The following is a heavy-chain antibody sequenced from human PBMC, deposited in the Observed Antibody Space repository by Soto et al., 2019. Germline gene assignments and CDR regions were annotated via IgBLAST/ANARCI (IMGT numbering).Heavy chain of an antibody. CDR2: ISSSSSYI. V-gene: IGHV3-21*01. J-gene: IGHJ4*02. Sequence: PGGSLSLSCAASGFTFSSYSMNWVRQAPGEGLEWVSSISSSSSYIYYADSVKGRFTISRDNAKNSLYLQMNSLRAEDTAVYYCARDRLPSRVEMATTSLSARWGQGTLVTVSS. CDR3: ARDRLPSRVEMATTSLSAR. CDR1: GFTFSSYS. D-gene: IGHD3-16*02.